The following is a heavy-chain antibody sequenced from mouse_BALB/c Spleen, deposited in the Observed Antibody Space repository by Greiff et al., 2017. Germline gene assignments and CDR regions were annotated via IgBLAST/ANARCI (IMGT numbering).Heavy chain of an antibody. CDR2: IWAGGST. CDR1: GFSLTSYG. V-gene: IGHV2-9*02. J-gene: IGHJ1*01. Sequence: VKLLESGPGLVAPSQSLSITCTVSGFSLTSYGVHWVRQPPGKGLEWLGVIWAGGSTNYNSALMSRLSISKDNSKSQVFLKMNSLQTDDTAMYYCARERGSTVVDWYFDVWGAGTTVTVSS. CDR3: ARERGSTVVDWYFDV. D-gene: IGHD1-1*01.